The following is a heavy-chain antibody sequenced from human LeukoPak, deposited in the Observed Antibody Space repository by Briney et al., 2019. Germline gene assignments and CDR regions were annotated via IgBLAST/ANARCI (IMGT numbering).Heavy chain of an antibody. J-gene: IGHJ4*02. CDR3: ARDRGGPIAAAYFDY. CDR1: GFTFSSYS. CDR2: ISSSSSYI. Sequence: GGSLRLSCAASGFTFSSYSMNWVRQAPGKGLEWVSSISSSSSYIYYADSVKGRFTISRDNAKNSLYLRMNSLRAEDTAVYYCARDRGGPIAAAYFDYWGQGTLVTVSS. D-gene: IGHD6-13*01. V-gene: IGHV3-21*01.